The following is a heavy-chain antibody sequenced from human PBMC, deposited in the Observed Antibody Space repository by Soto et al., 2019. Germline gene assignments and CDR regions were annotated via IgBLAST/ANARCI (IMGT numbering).Heavy chain of an antibody. CDR2: VSGSGGST. J-gene: IGHJ5*02. V-gene: IGHV3-23*01. CDR1: GFTFSIYV. CDR3: AEKPWFDP. Sequence: EVQLLESGGGLVQPGGSLRLSCAASGFTFSIYVLSWVRQAPGKGLEWVSTVSGSGGSTYYADSVKGRFTISRDNSKNTLYLQMNSLRADDTAVYYCAEKPWFDPWGQGTLVTVSS.